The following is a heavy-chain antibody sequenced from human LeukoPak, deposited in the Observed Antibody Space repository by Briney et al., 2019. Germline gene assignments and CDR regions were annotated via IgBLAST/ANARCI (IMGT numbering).Heavy chain of an antibody. CDR3: ARLNGYSYGTNFDY. CDR2: INHSGST. V-gene: IGHV4-34*01. J-gene: IGHJ4*02. Sequence: PSETLSFTCAVYGGSFSGYYWSRIRQPPGKGLEWIGEINHSGSTNYNPSLKSRVTISVDTSKNQFSLKLTSVTAADTAVYYCARLNGYSYGTNFDYWGQGTLVTVSS. CDR1: GGSFSGYY. D-gene: IGHD5-18*01.